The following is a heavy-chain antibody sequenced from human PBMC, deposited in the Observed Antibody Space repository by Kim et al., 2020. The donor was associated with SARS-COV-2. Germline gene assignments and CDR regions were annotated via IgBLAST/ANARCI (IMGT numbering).Heavy chain of an antibody. J-gene: IGHJ4*02. CDR3: ARDLYGSGSYSLYYFDS. Sequence: VKGRFPVSRDNAKNSLYLQMNSLRAEDTAVYYCARDLYGSGSYSLYYFDSWGQGTLVTVSS. V-gene: IGHV3-11*06. D-gene: IGHD3-10*01.